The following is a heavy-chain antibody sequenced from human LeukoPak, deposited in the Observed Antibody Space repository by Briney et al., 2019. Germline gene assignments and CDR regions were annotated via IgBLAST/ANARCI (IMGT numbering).Heavy chain of an antibody. CDR1: GGPISSGGYY. J-gene: IGHJ4*02. Sequence: SETLSLTRTVSGGPISSGGYYWSWIRQHPGKGLEWIGYIYYSGSTYYNPSLKSRVTISVDKSKNQFSLKLSSVTAADTAVYYCARARFDYYDSSGYYSYYFDYWGQGTLVTVSS. CDR3: ARARFDYYDSSGYYSYYFDY. D-gene: IGHD3-22*01. CDR2: IYYSGST. V-gene: IGHV4-31*03.